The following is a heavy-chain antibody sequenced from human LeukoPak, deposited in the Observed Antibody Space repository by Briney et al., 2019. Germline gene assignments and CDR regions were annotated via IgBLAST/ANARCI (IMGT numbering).Heavy chain of an antibody. CDR3: AKDRMSIAARVGYYFDY. V-gene: IGHV3-30*02. J-gene: IGHJ4*02. Sequence: PGGSLRLSCAASGFTFSSYWMSWVRQAPGKGLEWVAFIRYDGSNKYYADSVKGRFTISRDNSKNTLYLQMNSLRAEDTAVYYCAKDRMSIAARVGYYFDYWGQGTLVTVSS. CDR2: IRYDGSNK. CDR1: GFTFSSYW. D-gene: IGHD6-6*01.